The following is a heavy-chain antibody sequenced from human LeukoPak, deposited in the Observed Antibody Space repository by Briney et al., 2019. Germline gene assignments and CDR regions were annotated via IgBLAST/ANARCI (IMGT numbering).Heavy chain of an antibody. Sequence: KPSETLSLTCAVYGGSFSGYYWSWIRQPPGKGLEWIGEINHRGSTNYSASLKSRVTISVDTSKNQFSLKLSSVTAADTAVYYCARGGVVAATRTIDYWGQGTLVTVSS. J-gene: IGHJ4*02. CDR1: GGSFSGYY. D-gene: IGHD2-15*01. CDR2: INHRGST. CDR3: ARGGVVAATRTIDY. V-gene: IGHV4-34*01.